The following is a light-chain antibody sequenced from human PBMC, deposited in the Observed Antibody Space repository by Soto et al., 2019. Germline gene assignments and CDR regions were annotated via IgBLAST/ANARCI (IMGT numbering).Light chain of an antibody. CDR1: QNIHNH. J-gene: IGKJ4*01. V-gene: IGKV3-15*01. CDR3: QQYDAWPLT. CDR2: DAI. Sequence: EKLMSQSPATLSVSPGERVTLSCRASQNIHNHMSWFLQKPGQTPRLLIYDAIIRAADVPARFSGSWSGTEFTLTISSLQSEDFAVYYCQQYDAWPLTFVVGTKVEIK.